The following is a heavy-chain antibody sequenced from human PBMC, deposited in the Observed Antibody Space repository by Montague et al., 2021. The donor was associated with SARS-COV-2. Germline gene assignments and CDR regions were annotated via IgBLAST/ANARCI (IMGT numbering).Heavy chain of an antibody. V-gene: IGHV4-34*01. J-gene: IGHJ3*02. CDR1: GGSFSGYY. D-gene: IGHD3-10*01. CDR2: INHSGST. CDR3: AIPMVRGFSRAFDI. Sequence: ETLSLTCAVYGGSFSGYYWSWIRQPPGKGLEWIGEINHSGSTNYNPSLKSRVTISVDTFKNQFSLKLSSVTAADTAVYYCAIPMVRGFSRAFDIWGQGTMVTVSS.